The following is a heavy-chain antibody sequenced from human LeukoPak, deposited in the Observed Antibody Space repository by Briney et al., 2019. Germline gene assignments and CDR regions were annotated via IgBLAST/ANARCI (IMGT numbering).Heavy chain of an antibody. V-gene: IGHV3-23*01. CDR1: GFTFSKYA. Sequence: GGSLRLSCAASGFTFSKYALSWVRQAPGKGLEWVSIISGGGRSTYYADSVKGRFTISRDNSKNTLFLQMNSLRAEDTAVYYCARLEDYDILTGFDYWGQGTLVTVSS. J-gene: IGHJ4*02. CDR3: ARLEDYDILTGFDY. CDR2: ISGGGRST. D-gene: IGHD3-9*01.